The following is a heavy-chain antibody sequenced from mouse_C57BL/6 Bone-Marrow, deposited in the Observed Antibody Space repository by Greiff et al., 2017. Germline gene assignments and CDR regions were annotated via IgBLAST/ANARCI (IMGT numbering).Heavy chain of an antibody. CDR3: AGNHYGSSPFAY. Sequence: QVQLKQSGPGLVQPSQSLSITCTVSGFSFTSYGVHWVRQPPGKGLEWLGVIWSGGSSDYNAAFISRLSISKDNSKSQVFFKMNSLQADDTAIYYCAGNHYGSSPFAYWGQGTLVTVSA. CDR1: GFSFTSYG. CDR2: IWSGGSS. D-gene: IGHD1-1*01. V-gene: IGHV2-4*01. J-gene: IGHJ3*01.